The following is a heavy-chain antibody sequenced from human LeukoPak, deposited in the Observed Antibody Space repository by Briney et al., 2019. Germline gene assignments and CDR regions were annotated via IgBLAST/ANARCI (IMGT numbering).Heavy chain of an antibody. Sequence: ASVKVSCKASGYTFTSYYMHWVRQAPGQGLEWTGRINPSGGSTSYAQKFQGRVTMTRDTSISTAYMELSRLRSDDTAVYYCARGYYDFWSGYPFDYWGQGTLVTVSS. D-gene: IGHD3-3*01. V-gene: IGHV1-46*01. CDR2: INPSGGST. CDR3: ARGYYDFWSGYPFDY. CDR1: GYTFTSYY. J-gene: IGHJ4*02.